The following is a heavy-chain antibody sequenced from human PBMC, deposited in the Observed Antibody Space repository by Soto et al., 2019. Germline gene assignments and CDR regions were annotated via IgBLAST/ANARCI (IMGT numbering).Heavy chain of an antibody. V-gene: IGHV3-48*02. CDR3: ARAYSSSYYNWFDP. CDR1: GFTFSSYS. J-gene: IGHJ5*02. CDR2: ISSSSSTI. D-gene: IGHD6-13*01. Sequence: GGSLRLSCAASGFTFSSYSMNWVRQAPGKGLEWVSYISSSSSTIYYADSVKGRFTISRDNAKNSLYLQMNSLRDEDTAVYYCARAYSSSYYNWFDPWGQGTLVTAPQ.